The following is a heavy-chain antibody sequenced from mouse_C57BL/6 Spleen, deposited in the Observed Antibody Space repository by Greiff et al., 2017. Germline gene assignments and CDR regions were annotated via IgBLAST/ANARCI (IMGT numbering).Heavy chain of an antibody. CDR3: SRGNGYYRYFEV. CDR1: GYTFTSYW. CDR2: IDPSDSYT. J-gene: IGHJ1*03. V-gene: IGHV1-69*01. D-gene: IGHD2-2*01. Sequence: QVQLQQPGAELVMPGASVKLSCKASGYTFTSYWMHWVKQRPGQGLEWIGEIDPSDSYTNYNQKFKGKSTLTVDKSSSTAYMQLSSLTSEDSAVYYCSRGNGYYRYFEVWGTGTTVTVSS.